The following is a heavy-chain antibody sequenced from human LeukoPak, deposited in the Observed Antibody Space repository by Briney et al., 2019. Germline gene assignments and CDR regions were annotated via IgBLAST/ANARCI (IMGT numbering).Heavy chain of an antibody. V-gene: IGHV3-48*03. CDR2: ISSSGSTI. CDR3: ANAPIRGVIITSGY. CDR1: GFTFSSYE. D-gene: IGHD3-10*01. Sequence: GGSLRLSCAASGFTFSSYEMNWVRQAPGKGLEWVSYISSSGSTIYYADSVKGRFTISRDNSKNTLYLQMNSLRAEDTAVYYCANAPIRGVIITSGYWGQGTLVTVSS. J-gene: IGHJ4*02.